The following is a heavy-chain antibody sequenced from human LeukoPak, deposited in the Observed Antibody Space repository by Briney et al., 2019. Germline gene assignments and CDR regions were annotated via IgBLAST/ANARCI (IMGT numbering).Heavy chain of an antibody. CDR2: IYYSGST. CDR3: ARLYGDYRFDY. CDR1: GGSISSSSYY. J-gene: IGHJ4*02. Sequence: SETLSLTCTVSGGSISSSSYYWGWIRQPPGKGLEWIGSIYYSGSTYYNPSLKSRVTISVDTSKNQFSLKLSSVTAADTAVYYCARLYGDYRFDYWGQGTLVTVSS. D-gene: IGHD4-17*01. V-gene: IGHV4-39*01.